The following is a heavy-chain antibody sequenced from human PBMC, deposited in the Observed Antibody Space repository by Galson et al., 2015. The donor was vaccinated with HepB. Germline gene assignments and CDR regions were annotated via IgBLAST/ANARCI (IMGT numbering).Heavy chain of an antibody. Sequence: SLRLSCAASGFTFSDYYMSWIRQAPGKGLEWVSYISSSGSTIYYADSVKGRFTISRDNAKNSLYLQMNSLRAEDTAVYYCARGFEECLLHEYYLDYWGQGTLVTVSS. CDR3: ARGFEECLLHEYYLDY. CDR2: ISSSGSTI. J-gene: IGHJ4*02. CDR1: GFTFSDYY. V-gene: IGHV3-11*01. D-gene: IGHD3-3*01.